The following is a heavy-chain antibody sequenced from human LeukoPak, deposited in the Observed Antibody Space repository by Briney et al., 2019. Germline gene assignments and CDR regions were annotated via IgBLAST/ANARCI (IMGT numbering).Heavy chain of an antibody. CDR2: IGWDGSYT. CDR1: GYIFGSYA. V-gene: IGHV3-43D*04. D-gene: IGHD3/OR15-3a*01. Sequence: PGGFLRLSCAASGYIFGSYAMQSVRQAPGKGLEWVSLIGWDGSYTYYADSVKGRFTISRDNSKNSLSLEMNNLRPEDTVLYYCGRERRGLYIEVWGKGTTVTVSS. CDR3: GRERRGLYIEV. J-gene: IGHJ6*03.